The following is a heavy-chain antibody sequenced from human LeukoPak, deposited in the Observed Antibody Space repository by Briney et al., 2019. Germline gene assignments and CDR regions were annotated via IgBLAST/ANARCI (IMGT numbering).Heavy chain of an antibody. CDR2: IYYSGNT. CDR1: GGSISTYY. V-gene: IGHV4-59*12. Sequence: SETLSLTCTVSGGSISTYYWSWIRQPPGKGLEWIGYIYYSGNTNYNPSLKSRVTISVDTSKNQFSLRLSSVTASDTAVYYCARVGSWNFDLWGRGTLFTASS. CDR3: ARVGSWNFDL. J-gene: IGHJ2*01. D-gene: IGHD1-26*01.